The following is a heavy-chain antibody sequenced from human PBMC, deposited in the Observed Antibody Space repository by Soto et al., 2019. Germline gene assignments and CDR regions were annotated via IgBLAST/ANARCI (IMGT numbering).Heavy chain of an antibody. J-gene: IGHJ6*04. CDR3: TRDDVHFNGDRYYGVPMDV. CDR1: GFSVSSKY. D-gene: IGHD2-8*01. V-gene: IGHV3-66*01. Sequence: EVQLVESGGDLVQPGGSLRLSCAASGFSVSSKYMSWVRQAPGKGLEWVSLIQSGGTTYYAGSVKVRVTISRDYSENTLFLQMNSLRVEDTAVYFCTRDDVHFNGDRYYGVPMDVWGKGTTVTVSA. CDR2: IQSGGTT.